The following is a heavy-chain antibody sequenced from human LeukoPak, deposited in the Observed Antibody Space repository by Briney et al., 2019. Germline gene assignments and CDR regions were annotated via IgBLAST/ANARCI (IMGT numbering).Heavy chain of an antibody. V-gene: IGHV1-2*02. CDR3: ARDWGTYYDILTGYPPQYYFDY. Sequence: ASVKVSCKASGYTFTGYYMHWVRQAPGQGLEWMGWINPNSGGTNYAQKFQGRVTMTRDTSISTAYMELSRLRSDDTAVYYCARDWGTYYDILTGYPPQYYFDYWGQGTLVTVSS. CDR2: INPNSGGT. CDR1: GYTFTGYY. D-gene: IGHD3-9*01. J-gene: IGHJ4*02.